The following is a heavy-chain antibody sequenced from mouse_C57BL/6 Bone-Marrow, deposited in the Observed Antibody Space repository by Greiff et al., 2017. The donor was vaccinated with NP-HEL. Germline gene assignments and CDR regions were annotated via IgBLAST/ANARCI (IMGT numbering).Heavy chain of an antibody. Sequence: EVLLVESGGDLVKPGGSLKLSCAASGFTFSSYGMSWVRQTPDKRLEWVATISSGGSYTYYPDSVKGRFTISRDNAKNTLYLQISSRKSEDTAMYYCARHYYSNYFDYWGQGTTPTVSS. CDR1: GFTFSSYG. J-gene: IGHJ2*01. CDR2: ISSGGSYT. CDR3: ARHYYSNYFDY. V-gene: IGHV5-6*01. D-gene: IGHD2-5*01.